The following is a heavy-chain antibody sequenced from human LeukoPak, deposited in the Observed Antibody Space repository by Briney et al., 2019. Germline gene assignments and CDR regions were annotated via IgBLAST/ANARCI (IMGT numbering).Heavy chain of an antibody. CDR2: FDPEDGET. V-gene: IGHV1-24*01. J-gene: IGHJ6*02. CDR3: AREGTVLLWFGEGYYYYGMDV. Sequence: ASVKVSCKVSGYTLTELSMHWVRQAPGKGLEWMGGFDPEDGETIYAQKFQGRVTMTTDTSTSTAYMELRSLRSDDTAVYYCAREGTVLLWFGEGYYYYGMDVWGQGTTVTVSS. CDR1: GYTLTELS. D-gene: IGHD3-10*01.